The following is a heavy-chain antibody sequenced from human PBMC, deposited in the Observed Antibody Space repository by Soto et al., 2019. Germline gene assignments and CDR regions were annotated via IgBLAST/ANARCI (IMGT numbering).Heavy chain of an antibody. V-gene: IGHV3-30*18. CDR2: ISYDGSNK. CDR3: AKDQVNPVAVVPAASGFLHYYYYGMDV. D-gene: IGHD2-2*01. Sequence: GESLRLSCAASGFTFSSYGMHWVRQAPGQGLEWVAVISYDGSNKYYADSVKGRFTISRDNSKNTLYLQMNSLRAEDTAVYYCAKDQVNPVAVVPAASGFLHYYYYGMDVWGQGT. J-gene: IGHJ6*02. CDR1: GFTFSSYG.